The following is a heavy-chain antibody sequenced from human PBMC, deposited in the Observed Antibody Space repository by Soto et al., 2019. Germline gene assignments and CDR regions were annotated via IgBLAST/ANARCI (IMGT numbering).Heavy chain of an antibody. Sequence: SESLSLTCTVSGGSISSYYWSWIRQPPGKGLEWIGYIYYSGSTNYNPSLKSRVTISVDTSKNQFSLKLSSVTAADTAVYYCAGGYYYDSSGYYAYFDYWGQGTLVTVS. D-gene: IGHD3-22*01. CDR1: GGSISSYY. V-gene: IGHV4-59*08. J-gene: IGHJ4*02. CDR3: AGGYYYDSSGYYAYFDY. CDR2: IYYSGST.